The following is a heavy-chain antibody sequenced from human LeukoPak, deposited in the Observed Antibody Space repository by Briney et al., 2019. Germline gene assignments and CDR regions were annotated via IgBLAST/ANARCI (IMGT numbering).Heavy chain of an antibody. D-gene: IGHD3-22*01. Sequence: GRSLRLSCAASGFTFDDYAMHWVRQAPGKGLEWVSGISWNSGSIGYADSVKGRFTISRDNAKNSLYLQMSSLRAEDMALYYCAKGTTYYYDSSGLWGPLDYWGQGTLVTVSS. J-gene: IGHJ4*02. CDR1: GFTFDDYA. V-gene: IGHV3-9*03. CDR3: AKGTTYYYDSSGLWGPLDY. CDR2: ISWNSGSI.